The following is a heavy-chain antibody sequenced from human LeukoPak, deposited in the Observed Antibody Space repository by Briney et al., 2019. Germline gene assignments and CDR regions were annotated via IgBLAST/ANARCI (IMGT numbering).Heavy chain of an antibody. D-gene: IGHD6-19*01. V-gene: IGHV3-48*03. J-gene: IGHJ4*02. CDR1: GFTFSSYE. CDR3: ARERIAVAGAGGPSTIFDY. CDR2: ISSSGSTI. Sequence: GGSLRLSCAASGFTFSSYEMNWVRQAPGKGLEWVSYISSSGSTIYYADSVKGRFTISRDNAKNSLYLQMNSLRAEDTAVYYCARERIAVAGAGGPSTIFDYWGRGTLVTVSS.